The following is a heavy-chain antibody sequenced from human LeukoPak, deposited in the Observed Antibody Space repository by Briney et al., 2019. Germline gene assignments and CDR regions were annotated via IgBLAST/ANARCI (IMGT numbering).Heavy chain of an antibody. J-gene: IGHJ4*02. CDR2: ISSDGSST. CDR1: GFTFSNYW. Sequence: GGSLRLSCAASGFTFSNYWMHWVRQVPGKGLVWVSRISSDGSSTRYADSVKGRFTISRDNAKNTLYLQMNSLRAEDTAVYYCARTAYSDYSLGFWGRGTLVTVSS. CDR3: ARTAYSDYSLGF. V-gene: IGHV3-74*01. D-gene: IGHD5-12*01.